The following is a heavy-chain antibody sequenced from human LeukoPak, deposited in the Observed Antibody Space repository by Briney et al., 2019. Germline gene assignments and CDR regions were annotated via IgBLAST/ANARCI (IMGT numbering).Heavy chain of an antibody. CDR1: GFSFSTYW. D-gene: IGHD6-13*01. CDR3: AREIPQQLVAMDV. J-gene: IGHJ6*02. Sequence: GGSLRLSCAASGFSFSTYWMSWVRQAPGKGLEWLANIKEDGTGKNHVDSVKGRFTISRDNAKNSLYLQMNGLRAEDTAVYYCAREIPQQLVAMDVWGQGTTVTASS. CDR2: IKEDGTGK. V-gene: IGHV3-7*04.